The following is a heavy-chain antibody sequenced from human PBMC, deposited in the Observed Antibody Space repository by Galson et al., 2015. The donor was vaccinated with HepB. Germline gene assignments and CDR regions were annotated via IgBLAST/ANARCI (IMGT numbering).Heavy chain of an antibody. D-gene: IGHD1-26*01. CDR1: GYTFTSYD. Sequence: SVKVSCKASGYTFTSYDINWVRQATGQGLEWMGWMNPKSGNTGYAQKFQGRVTMTRDTSTSTVYMEVSSLRSEDTAVYYCARVVGAPDHWGQGTLVTVSS. CDR2: MNPKSGNT. CDR3: ARVVGAPDH. J-gene: IGHJ4*02. V-gene: IGHV1-8*01.